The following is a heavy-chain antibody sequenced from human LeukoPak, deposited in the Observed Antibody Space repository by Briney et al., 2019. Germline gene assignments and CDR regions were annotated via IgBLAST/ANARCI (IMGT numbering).Heavy chain of an antibody. Sequence: VGSLRLSCAASGFTFSSYAMHWVRQAPGKGLEWVAVISYDGSNKYYADSVKGRFTISRDNSKNTLYLQMNSLRAEDTAVYYCARDQAQRGKSIYGMDVWGQGTTVTVSS. CDR3: ARDQAQRGKSIYGMDV. CDR1: GFTFSSYA. D-gene: IGHD3-16*01. CDR2: ISYDGSNK. J-gene: IGHJ6*02. V-gene: IGHV3-30-3*01.